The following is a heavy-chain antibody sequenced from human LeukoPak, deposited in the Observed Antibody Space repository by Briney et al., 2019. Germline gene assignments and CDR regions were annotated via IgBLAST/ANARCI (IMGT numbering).Heavy chain of an antibody. Sequence: GESLKISCKGSGYSFTSYWIGWVRQMPGKGLEWMGIIYPGDSDTRYSPSFQGQVTISADKSISTAYLQWSSLKASDTAMYYCARQTVRYGDYEGFDHWGQGTLVTVSS. CDR2: IYPGDSDT. J-gene: IGHJ4*02. V-gene: IGHV5-51*01. D-gene: IGHD4-17*01. CDR3: ARQTVRYGDYEGFDH. CDR1: GYSFTSYW.